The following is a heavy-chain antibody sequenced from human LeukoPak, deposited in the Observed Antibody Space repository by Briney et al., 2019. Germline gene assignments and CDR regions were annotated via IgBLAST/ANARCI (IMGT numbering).Heavy chain of an antibody. D-gene: IGHD3-10*01. CDR2: IYYSGST. V-gene: IGHV4-59*01. Sequence: PSETLSLTCAVYGGSFSGYYWSWIRQPPGQGLEWIGYIYYSGSTNYNPSLKSRVTISVDTSKNQFSLKLSSVTAADTAVYYCARVGDYYGSGGYSGYFDYWGQGTLVTVSS. CDR3: ARVGDYYGSGGYSGYFDY. J-gene: IGHJ4*02. CDR1: GGSFSGYY.